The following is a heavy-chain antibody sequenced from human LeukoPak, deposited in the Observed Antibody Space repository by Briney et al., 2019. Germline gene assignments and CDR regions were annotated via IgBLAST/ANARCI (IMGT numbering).Heavy chain of an antibody. CDR2: ISYDGSNK. Sequence: GRSLRLSCAASGFTFSSYAMHWVRQAPGKGLEWVAFISYDGSNKYYADSVKGRFTISRDNSKNTLYLQMNSLRAEDTAVYYCAKAFQAAAGPSYYYYYYGMDVWGQGTTVTVSS. J-gene: IGHJ6*02. D-gene: IGHD6-13*01. V-gene: IGHV3-30-3*01. CDR1: GFTFSSYA. CDR3: AKAFQAAAGPSYYYYYYGMDV.